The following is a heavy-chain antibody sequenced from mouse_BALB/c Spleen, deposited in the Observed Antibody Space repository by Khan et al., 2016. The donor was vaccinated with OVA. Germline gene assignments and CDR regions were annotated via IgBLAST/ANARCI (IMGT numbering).Heavy chain of an antibody. CDR1: GYTFTDYG. D-gene: IGHD1-1*01. Sequence: QVQLKQSGPELVRPGVSVKISCKGSGYTFTDYGMHWVRQSPAKSLEWIGVITTYSGDTNYNQKFKGKATMTVDKSSSTAYMELARLTSEDSAIYYCARMTLRLDYWGQGTSVTVSA. J-gene: IGHJ4*01. V-gene: IGHV1S137*01. CDR3: ARMTLRLDY. CDR2: ITTYSGDT.